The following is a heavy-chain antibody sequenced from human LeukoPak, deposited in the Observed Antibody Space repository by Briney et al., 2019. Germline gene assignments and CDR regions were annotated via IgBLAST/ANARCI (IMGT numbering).Heavy chain of an antibody. CDR1: GGTFSSYA. CDR3: ARDRRGRGPTQNFDY. V-gene: IGHV1-69*06. CDR2: IIPIFGTA. Sequence: SVKVSCKASGGTFSSYAISWVRQAPGQGLEWMGGIIPIFGTANYAQKFQGRVTITADKSTSKAYMELSSLRSEDTAVYYCARDRRGRGPTQNFDYWGQGTLVTVSS. J-gene: IGHJ4*02. D-gene: IGHD3-10*01.